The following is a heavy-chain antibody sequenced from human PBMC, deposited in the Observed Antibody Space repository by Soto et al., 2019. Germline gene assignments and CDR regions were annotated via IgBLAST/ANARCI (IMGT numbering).Heavy chain of an antibody. CDR3: ARLGINIVVVPAAQPTYYYYGMDV. CDR1: GYSFPRYD. V-gene: IGHV1-8*01. Sequence: APVTVSRKASGYSFPRYDRNWVGQATVPVIEGLGWMNPNSGNTGYAQKFQGRVTMTRNTSISTAYMELSSLRSEDTAVYYCARLGINIVVVPAAQPTYYYYGMDVWGQGNTVNVS. D-gene: IGHD2-2*01. CDR2: MNPNSGNT. J-gene: IGHJ6*02.